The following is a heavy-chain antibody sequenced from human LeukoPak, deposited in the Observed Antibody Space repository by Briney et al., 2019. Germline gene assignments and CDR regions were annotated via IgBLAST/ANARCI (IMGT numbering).Heavy chain of an antibody. CDR2: IYTSGST. D-gene: IGHD3-10*01. V-gene: IGHV4-61*02. J-gene: IGHJ4*02. CDR3: ASPRPSMVRGVTVPRTLDY. Sequence: PSQTLSLTCTVSGGSISSGSYYWSWIRQPAGKGLEWIGRIYTSGSTNYNPSLKSRVTISVDTSKNQFSLKLSSVTAADTAVYYCASPRPSMVRGVTVPRTLDYWGQGTLVTVSS. CDR1: GGSISSGSYY.